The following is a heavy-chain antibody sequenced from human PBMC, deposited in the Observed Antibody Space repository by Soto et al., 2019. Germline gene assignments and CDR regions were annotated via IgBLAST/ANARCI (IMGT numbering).Heavy chain of an antibody. CDR3: ARDKGDSSGWYFLYYYGLDV. V-gene: IGHV1-18*01. CDR2: ISAYNGNT. CDR1: GYTFTSYG. Sequence: GASVKVSCKASGYTFTSYGISWVRQAPGQGLEWMGWISAYNGNTNYAQKLQGRVTMTTDTSTSTAYMELRSLRSDDTAVYYCARDKGDSSGWYFLYYYGLDVWGQGTTVTVSS. J-gene: IGHJ6*02. D-gene: IGHD6-19*01.